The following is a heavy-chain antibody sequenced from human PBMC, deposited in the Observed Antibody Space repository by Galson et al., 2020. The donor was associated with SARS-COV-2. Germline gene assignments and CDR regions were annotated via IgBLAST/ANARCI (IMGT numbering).Heavy chain of an antibody. J-gene: IGHJ4*01. CDR1: GYPFSNYA. Sequence: ASVKVSCKASGYPFSNYAIHWVRQAPGHRPEWMGWIKAGNGNTEYSQMFQDRITITRDTSATTIYMQLSSLSSEDTAVYYCARGGHYYDNSGPEYWGRGTLVTVSS. V-gene: IGHV1-3*01. CDR2: IKAGNGNT. D-gene: IGHD3-22*01. CDR3: ARGGHYYDNSGPEY.